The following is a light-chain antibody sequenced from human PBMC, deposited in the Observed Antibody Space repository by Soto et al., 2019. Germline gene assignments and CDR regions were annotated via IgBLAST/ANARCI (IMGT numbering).Light chain of an antibody. V-gene: IGKV3-11*01. CDR2: DAS. J-gene: IGKJ5*01. CDR3: QQRSQWPPMT. CDR1: QILTTY. Sequence: EIVLTQSPATLSLSPGAGATLSCRASQILTTYLAWYQVKPGQAPRLLIYDASSRATGVPARFSGSGSGTDFSLTISSLEPEDVAVYYCQQRSQWPPMTFGQGTRLEIK.